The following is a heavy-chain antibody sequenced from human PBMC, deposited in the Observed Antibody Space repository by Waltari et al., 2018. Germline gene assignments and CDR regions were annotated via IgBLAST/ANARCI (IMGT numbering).Heavy chain of an antibody. J-gene: IGHJ6*03. CDR3: AVRNPPMDV. Sequence: QVQLVQAGAEVKKPGASVKVSCKASGYTFTGYYMHWVRQAPGQGLEWMGWINPTSCGTNYAQKFQARVTMTRDPSLSTAYMALSRLRSDDPAVYYCAVRNPPMDVWGKGTTVPVSS. CDR2: INPTSCGT. CDR1: GYTFTGYY. V-gene: IGHV1-2*02. D-gene: IGHD4-4*01.